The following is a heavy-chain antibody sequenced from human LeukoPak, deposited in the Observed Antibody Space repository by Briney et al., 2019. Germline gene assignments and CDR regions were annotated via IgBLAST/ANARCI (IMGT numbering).Heavy chain of an antibody. V-gene: IGHV1-69*05. CDR2: IIPIFGTA. J-gene: IGHJ6*03. CDR1: GGTFSSYA. CDR3: ARQNYYYYMDV. Sequence: SVKVSCKASGGTFSSYAISWVRQAPGQGLEWMGGIIPIFGTANYAQKFQGRVTMTTDTSTSTAYMELRSLRSDDTAVYYCARQNYYYYMDVWGKGTTVTISS.